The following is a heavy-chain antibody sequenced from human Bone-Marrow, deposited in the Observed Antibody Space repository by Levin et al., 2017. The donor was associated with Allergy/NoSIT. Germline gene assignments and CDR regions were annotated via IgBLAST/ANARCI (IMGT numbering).Heavy chain of an antibody. CDR1: GLTFSNAW. V-gene: IGHV3-15*01. CDR2: IKSKADGGTR. D-gene: IGHD2-2*01. J-gene: IGHJ6*02. Sequence: PGGSLRLSCAASGLTFSNAWMTWVRQAPGKGLEWVGRIKSKADGGTRDYAAPVKGRFTISRDDSKNTLYLQMNTMEIEDTAVYYCATDGGVTSRVGVLVPAASHYYYYGMDVWGQGTTVTVSS. CDR3: ATDGGVTSRVGVLVPAASHYYYYGMDV.